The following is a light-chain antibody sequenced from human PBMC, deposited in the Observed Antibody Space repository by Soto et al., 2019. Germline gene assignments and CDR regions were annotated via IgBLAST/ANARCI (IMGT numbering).Light chain of an antibody. J-gene: IGKJ1*01. CDR3: QQYGISPT. Sequence: EIVLTQSPGTLSLSPGERATLSCRSSHSVSSNYLAWYQQKPGQAPRLLIYDVSSRATGIPDRFSGSGSETDLTLTISRLEPVDFAVYYCQQYGISPTFGQGTKVEIK. V-gene: IGKV3-20*01. CDR2: DVS. CDR1: HSVSSNY.